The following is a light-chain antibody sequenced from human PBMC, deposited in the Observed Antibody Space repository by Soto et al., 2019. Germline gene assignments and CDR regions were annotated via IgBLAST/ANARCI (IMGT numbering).Light chain of an antibody. CDR1: QSVNIY. CDR3: QQRSNWRVT. J-gene: IGKJ4*01. CDR2: DAS. Sequence: EIVLTQSPATLSLYPGERATLSCRASQSVNIYLAWYQQKPGQAPRLLIYDASNRATGIPARFSGSGSGTDFTLTISSLEPEDIAVYYCQQRSNWRVTFGGGTKVDNK. V-gene: IGKV3-11*01.